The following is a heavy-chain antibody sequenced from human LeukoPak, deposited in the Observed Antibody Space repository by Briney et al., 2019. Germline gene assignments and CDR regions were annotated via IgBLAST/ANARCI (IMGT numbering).Heavy chain of an antibody. Sequence: IPSQTLSLTCTVSGGSISSGGYYWSWIRQHPGKGLEWIGYIYYSGSTYYNPSLKSRVTIPVDTSKNQFSLKLSSVTAADTAVYYCARVYSSSWYAFDIWPRDNGHRLF. V-gene: IGHV4-31*03. CDR3: ARVYSSSWYAFDI. CDR2: IYYSGST. CDR1: GGSISSGGYY. J-gene: IGHJ3*02. D-gene: IGHD6-13*01.